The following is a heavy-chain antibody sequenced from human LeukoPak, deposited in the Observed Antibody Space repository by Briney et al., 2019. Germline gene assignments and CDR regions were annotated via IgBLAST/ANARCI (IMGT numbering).Heavy chain of an antibody. CDR2: IKSRADGGTT. Sequence: GGSLRLSCAASGFSFINAWMSWVRQAPGQGLEWVGRIKSRADGGTTGYAAPVEGRFSISRDDSENTLYLQMNSLQIDDTALYYCLIFPGRWGQGTLVTVSA. D-gene: IGHD3-3*01. V-gene: IGHV3-15*05. J-gene: IGHJ4*02. CDR1: GFSFINAW. CDR3: LIFPGR.